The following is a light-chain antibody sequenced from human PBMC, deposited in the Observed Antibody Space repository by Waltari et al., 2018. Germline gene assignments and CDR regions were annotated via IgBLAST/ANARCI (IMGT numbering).Light chain of an antibody. Sequence: DVGLTQSPLSLPVTLGQPASISCRSSQSLVYTDGISYLNWFHHRPGQAPRRLIYKVSNRDSGVPDRVSGSGSGTDFTLMISSVEADDVGVYFCMQATHWPVTFGQGTRLEIK. CDR3: MQATHWPVT. CDR1: QSLVYTDGISY. CDR2: KVS. J-gene: IGKJ5*01. V-gene: IGKV2-30*01.